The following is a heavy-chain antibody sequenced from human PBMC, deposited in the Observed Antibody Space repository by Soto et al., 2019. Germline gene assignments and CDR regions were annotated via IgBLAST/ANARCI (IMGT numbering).Heavy chain of an antibody. Sequence: QVQLVQSGAEVKKPGSSVNVSCKASGGTFSNHLISWVRQAPGQGLEWMGTIIPLFGILNYAQKVQGRVTISADKSTSTAYMELSSLRSDDTAVYYCASGSLYGSGSYPVDYWGQGTLVTVSS. D-gene: IGHD3-10*01. CDR1: GGTFSNHL. J-gene: IGHJ4*01. V-gene: IGHV1-69*02. CDR3: ASGSLYGSGSYPVDY. CDR2: IIPLFGIL.